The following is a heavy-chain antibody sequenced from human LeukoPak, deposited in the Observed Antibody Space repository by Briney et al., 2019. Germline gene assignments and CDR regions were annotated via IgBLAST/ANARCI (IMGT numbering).Heavy chain of an antibody. Sequence: ASVKVSCKASGGTFSSYAISWVRQAPGQGLEWMGGIIPIFGTANYAQKFQGRVTITADESTSTAYMELSSLRSEDAAVYYCARGATAIFGVVSPALDVWGQGTMVTVSS. V-gene: IGHV1-69*01. D-gene: IGHD3-3*01. J-gene: IGHJ3*01. CDR1: GGTFSSYA. CDR3: ARGATAIFGVVSPALDV. CDR2: IIPIFGTA.